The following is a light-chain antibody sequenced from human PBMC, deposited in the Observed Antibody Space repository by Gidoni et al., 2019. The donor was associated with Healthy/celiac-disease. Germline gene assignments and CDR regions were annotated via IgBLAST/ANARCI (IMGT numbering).Light chain of an antibody. J-gene: IGKJ2*01. Sequence: EIVLTQSPATLSLSPGERATLSCRASQSVSIYLAWYQQKPGQAPRLLIYDASNRATGIPARFSGSGSGTDFTLNSSSLEPEDFAVYYCQQRSNWPLYTFXXXTKLEIK. CDR1: QSVSIY. CDR2: DAS. V-gene: IGKV3-11*01. CDR3: QQRSNWPLYT.